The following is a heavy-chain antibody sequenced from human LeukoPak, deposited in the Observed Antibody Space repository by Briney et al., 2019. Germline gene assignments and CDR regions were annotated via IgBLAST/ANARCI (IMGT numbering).Heavy chain of an antibody. CDR2: ISSSSSRYI. CDR1: GFTFSSYS. Sequence: GGSLRLSCAASGFTFSSYSMNWVRQAPGKGLEWISSISSSSSRYIYYAASVKGRFSISRDNAKNSLYLQMNSLRAEDTAVYYCARGGSSILDYWGQGTLVTVSS. CDR3: ARGGSSILDY. J-gene: IGHJ4*02. D-gene: IGHD1-26*01. V-gene: IGHV3-21*01.